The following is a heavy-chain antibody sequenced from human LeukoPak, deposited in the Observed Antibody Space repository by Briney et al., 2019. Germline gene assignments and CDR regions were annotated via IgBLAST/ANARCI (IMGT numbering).Heavy chain of an antibody. V-gene: IGHV1-18*01. Sequence: RASVTVSCKASGYTFTSYGISWVRQAPGQGLEWMGWISAYNGNTNYAQTLQGRVTITTDTSTSTAYMEMRSLRSDDTAVYYSSRDRAGNIGATIRKDLDYWGQGTLVTVSS. CDR3: SRDRAGNIGATIRKDLDY. D-gene: IGHD5-12*01. CDR1: GYTFTSYG. CDR2: ISAYNGNT. J-gene: IGHJ4*02.